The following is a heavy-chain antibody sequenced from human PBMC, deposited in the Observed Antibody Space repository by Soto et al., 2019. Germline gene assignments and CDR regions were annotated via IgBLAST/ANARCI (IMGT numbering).Heavy chain of an antibody. D-gene: IGHD3-16*01. CDR2: IKQDGSEK. CDR3: ARDHLDTWGGSDVLDI. CDR1: GFTFSNYW. J-gene: IGHJ3*02. Sequence: EVQLVESGGNLVQPGGSLRLSCAASGFTFSNYWMNWVRQAPGKGLEWVANIKQDGSEKYYVDSVKGRFTISRDNAKNSLYLQMDSLRAEDTAVYYCARDHLDTWGGSDVLDIWGQGTMVIVSS. V-gene: IGHV3-7*01.